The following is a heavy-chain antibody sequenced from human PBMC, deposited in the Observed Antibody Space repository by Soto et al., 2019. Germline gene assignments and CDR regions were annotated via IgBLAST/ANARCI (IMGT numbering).Heavy chain of an antibody. J-gene: IGHJ4*02. CDR1: GFTFSDYY. D-gene: IGHD6-6*01. Sequence: GGSLRLSCAASGFTFSDYYMSWIRQAPGKGLEWFSYISSSSSYTNYADSVKGRFTISRDNAKNSLYLQMNSLRAEDTAVYYCARVSSSPNPDYWGQGXLVTVSS. CDR2: ISSSSSYT. V-gene: IGHV3-11*06. CDR3: ARVSSSPNPDY.